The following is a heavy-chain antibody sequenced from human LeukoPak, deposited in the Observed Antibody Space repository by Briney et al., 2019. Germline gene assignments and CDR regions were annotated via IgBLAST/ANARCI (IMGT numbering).Heavy chain of an antibody. CDR1: GGSTSSYY. CDR3: ARAMDWNYGVYYFDY. J-gene: IGHJ4*02. D-gene: IGHD1-7*01. CDR2: IYYSGSA. Sequence: SETLSLTCTVSGGSTSSYYWSWIRQPPGKGLEWIGYIYYSGSANYNPSLKSRVTISVDTSKNQFSLKLSSVTAADTAVYCCARAMDWNYGVYYFDYWGQGTLVTVSS. V-gene: IGHV4-59*01.